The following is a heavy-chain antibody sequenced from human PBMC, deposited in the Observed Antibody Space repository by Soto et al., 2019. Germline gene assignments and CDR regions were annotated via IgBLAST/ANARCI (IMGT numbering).Heavy chain of an antibody. CDR3: AREYGVVAATWGLGY. D-gene: IGHD2-15*01. CDR2: IYSGGST. CDR1: GFTVSSNY. J-gene: IGHJ4*02. V-gene: IGHV3-66*01. Sequence: PGGSLRLSCAASGFTVSSNYMSWVRQAPGKGLEWVSVIYSGGSTYYADSVKGRFTVSRDNSKNTLYLQMNSLRAEDTAVYYCAREYGVVAATWGLGYWGQGTLVTVSS.